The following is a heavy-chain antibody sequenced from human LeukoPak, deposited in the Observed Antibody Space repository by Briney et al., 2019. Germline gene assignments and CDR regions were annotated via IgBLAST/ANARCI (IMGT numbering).Heavy chain of an antibody. D-gene: IGHD6-6*01. CDR2: IIPIFGTA. Sequence: GASVKVSCKASGGTFSSYAISWVRQAPGQGLEWMGGIIPIFGTANYAQKFQGRVTITADESTSTAYMELSSLRSEDTAVYYCARQWSLPYSSSDYYYGMDVWGQGTTVTVS. J-gene: IGHJ6*02. CDR3: ARQWSLPYSSSDYYYGMDV. CDR1: GGTFSSYA. V-gene: IGHV1-69*13.